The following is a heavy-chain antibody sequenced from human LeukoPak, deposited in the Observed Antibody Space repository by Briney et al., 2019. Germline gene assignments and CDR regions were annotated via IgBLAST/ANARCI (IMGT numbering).Heavy chain of an antibody. V-gene: IGHV3-74*01. J-gene: IGHJ4*02. CDR2: INSDGSST. Sequence: GGSLRLSCAASGFTFSSYWMHWVRQAPGKGLVWVSRINSDGSSTSYADSVKGRFTISRDNAKNTLYLQMNSLRAEDTAVYYCARDSFDFWSGYYTWYFDYWGQGTPVTVSS. CDR3: ARDSFDFWSGYYTWYFDY. CDR1: GFTFSSYW. D-gene: IGHD3-3*01.